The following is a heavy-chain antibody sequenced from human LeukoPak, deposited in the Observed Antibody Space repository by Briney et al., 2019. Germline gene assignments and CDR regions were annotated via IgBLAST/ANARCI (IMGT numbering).Heavy chain of an antibody. CDR2: ISSSSSYT. CDR3: AGGVGPGNYYGSGSG. V-gene: IGHV3-21*01. D-gene: IGHD3-10*01. Sequence: GGSLRLSCAASGFTFSSYSMNWVRQAPGKGLEWVSSISSSSSYTYYADSVKGRFTISRDNAKNSLYLQMNSLRAEDTAVYYCAGGVGPGNYYGSGSGWGQGTLVTVSS. J-gene: IGHJ4*02. CDR1: GFTFSSYS.